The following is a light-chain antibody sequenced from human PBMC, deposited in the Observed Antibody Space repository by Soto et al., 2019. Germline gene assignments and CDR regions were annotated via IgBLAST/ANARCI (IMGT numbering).Light chain of an antibody. J-gene: IGKJ1*01. CDR1: QSISSY. CDR3: QQYNSYCT. Sequence: DIKMTHCAASLSAHIGERVTITCRASQSISSYLNWYQQKAGKAPKLLIYDASSLESGVPSRFSGSGSGTEFTLTISSLQPDDCATYYCQQYNSYCTFGQGTKVDI. CDR2: DAS. V-gene: IGKV1-5*01.